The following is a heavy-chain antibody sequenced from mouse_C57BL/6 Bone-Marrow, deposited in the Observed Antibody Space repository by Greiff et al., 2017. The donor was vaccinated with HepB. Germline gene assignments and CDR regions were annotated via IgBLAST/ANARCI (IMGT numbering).Heavy chain of an antibody. J-gene: IGHJ2*01. CDR1: GFNIKDVY. CDR3: TTYSYGRLDD. D-gene: IGHD1-1*01. CDR2: IDPENGDT. V-gene: IGHV14-4*01. Sequence: EVQLQQSGAELVRPGASVKLSCTASGFNIKDVYMHWVKQRPEQGLEWIGWIDPENGDTEYASKFQGKATITADTSSNTAYLQLSSLTSEDTAVYYFTTYSYGRLDDWAQGTTRTGS.